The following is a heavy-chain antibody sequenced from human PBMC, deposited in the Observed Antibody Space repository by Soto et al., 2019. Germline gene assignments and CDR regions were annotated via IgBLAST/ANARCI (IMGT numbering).Heavy chain of an antibody. Sequence: QVQLQESGPGLVNPSQTLSLTCTVSGGYFSSGDYYWSWLRQPPGKGLEWMGYIDYSGSTYYNPSLKSRVTISVDTSKNQFSLKLSSVTAADTAVYYCARGRRMGYYGSGSDDFDYWGQGTLVTVSS. CDR2: IDYSGST. D-gene: IGHD3-10*01. V-gene: IGHV4-30-4*01. J-gene: IGHJ4*02. CDR3: ARGRRMGYYGSGSDDFDY. CDR1: GGYFSSGDYY.